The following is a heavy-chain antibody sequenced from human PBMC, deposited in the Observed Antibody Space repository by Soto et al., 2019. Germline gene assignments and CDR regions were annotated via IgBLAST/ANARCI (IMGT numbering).Heavy chain of an antibody. CDR3: ARLTYDSSGYYQPTCDY. D-gene: IGHD3-22*01. V-gene: IGHV5-51*01. CDR2: IYPGGSGT. CDR1: GYSFTSYW. Sequence: GESLKISCKGSGYSFTSYWIGWVRQMPGKGLEWMGIIYPGGSGTRYSSSFQGQVTISVDKSMSTAYLQWSGLRASDTAMYYCARLTYDSSGYYQPTCDYWGQGTQVTFSS. J-gene: IGHJ4*02.